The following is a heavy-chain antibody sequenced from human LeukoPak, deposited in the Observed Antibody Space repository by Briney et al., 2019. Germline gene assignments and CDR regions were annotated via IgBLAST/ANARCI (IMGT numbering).Heavy chain of an antibody. V-gene: IGHV1-2*02. CDR2: ISPNSGGT. CDR1: GYTFTGYY. Sequence: ASVKVSCKASGYTFTGYYMHWVRQAPGQGLEWMGWISPNSGGTNYAQKFQGRVTMTRDTSISTAYMELSRLRSDDTAVYYCARVVSSWLLYYMDVWGKGTTVTVSS. D-gene: IGHD6-13*01. CDR3: ARVVSSWLLYYMDV. J-gene: IGHJ6*03.